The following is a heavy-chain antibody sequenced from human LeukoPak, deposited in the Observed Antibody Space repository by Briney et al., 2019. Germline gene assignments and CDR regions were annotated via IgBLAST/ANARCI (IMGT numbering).Heavy chain of an antibody. D-gene: IGHD6-19*01. CDR2: ISSSSSTI. CDR1: GFTFSSYS. CDR3: ARDSNLAVPLGYYGMDV. Sequence: GGSLRLSCAASGFTFSSYSMNWFRQAPGKGLEWVSYISSSSSTIYYADSVKGRFTISRDNAKNSLYLQMNSLRAEDTAVYYCARDSNLAVPLGYYGMDVWGQGTTVTVSS. V-gene: IGHV3-48*04. J-gene: IGHJ6*02.